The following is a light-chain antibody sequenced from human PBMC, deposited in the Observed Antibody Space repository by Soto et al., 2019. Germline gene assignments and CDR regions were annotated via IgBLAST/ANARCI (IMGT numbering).Light chain of an antibody. CDR2: DAS. CDR1: QDISNY. CDR3: QQYDNLPPFT. V-gene: IGKV1-33*01. J-gene: IGKJ3*01. Sequence: DIQMTQSPSSLSASVGDRVTITCQASQDISNYLNWYQQKPGKAPKLMIYDASNLETGVTSRFSGSGSGKDFTFTISSLQPEDIATYYCQQYDNLPPFTFGPGTKVDIK.